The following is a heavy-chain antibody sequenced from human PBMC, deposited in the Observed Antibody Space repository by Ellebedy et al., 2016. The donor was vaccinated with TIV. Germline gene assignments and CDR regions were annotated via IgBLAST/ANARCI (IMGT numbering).Heavy chain of an antibody. J-gene: IGHJ4*02. V-gene: IGHV3-21*01. CDR3: TRARREYASGWDPFDY. CDR1: GFSFTSYN. CDR2: IDYSSTYI. D-gene: IGHD6-19*01. Sequence: GESLKISXAASGFSFTSYNMDWVRQAPGKGLEWVSSIDYSSTYIYYADSVEGRFTISRDNAKNSLYLQMNTLRAEDTAVYYCTRARREYASGWDPFDYWGQGTLVTVSS.